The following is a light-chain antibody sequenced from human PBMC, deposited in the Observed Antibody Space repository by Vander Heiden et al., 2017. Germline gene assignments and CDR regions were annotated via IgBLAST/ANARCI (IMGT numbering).Light chain of an antibody. CDR1: NIGSKN. V-gene: IGLV3-9*01. Sequence: SSELTQPLSVSVALGQPARITCGGNNIGSKNVHWYQQKPGQAPVLVIYRDSNRPSGIPERFSGSNSGNTATLTISRAQAGDEADYYCQVWDSSTVVFGGGTKLTVL. CDR3: QVWDSSTVV. J-gene: IGLJ2*01. CDR2: RDS.